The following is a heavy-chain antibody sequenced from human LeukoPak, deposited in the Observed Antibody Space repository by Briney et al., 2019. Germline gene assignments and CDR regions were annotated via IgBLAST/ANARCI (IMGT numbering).Heavy chain of an antibody. CDR1: GFPFNSQT. CDR2: MKEDGSDV. CDR3: VRGGAVAGRFEA. D-gene: IGHD6-19*01. J-gene: IGHJ5*02. Sequence: GGSPRLSCAASGFPFNSQTMSWVRQAPGKGLEWVAKMKEDGSDVKYVDSVRGRFTISRDNAKDSLFLEMNSLRDDDTAVYYCVRGGAVAGRFEAWGQGTQVTVSS. V-gene: IGHV3-7*01.